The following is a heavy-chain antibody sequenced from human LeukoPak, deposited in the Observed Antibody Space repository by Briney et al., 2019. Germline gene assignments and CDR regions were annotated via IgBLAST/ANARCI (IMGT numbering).Heavy chain of an antibody. Sequence: ASVKVFYEASGYTFNRCYKLGAPQAPGQGLEWMGWINPNSGGTNYAQKYQGRVTMTSDTSISTAYMELSRLRSDDTAVYYCVSVKGSVANSVTWGQETLVTVSS. CDR2: INPNSGGT. CDR3: VSVKGSVANSVT. V-gene: IGHV1-2*02. D-gene: IGHD5-12*01. CDR1: GYTFNRCY. J-gene: IGHJ4*02.